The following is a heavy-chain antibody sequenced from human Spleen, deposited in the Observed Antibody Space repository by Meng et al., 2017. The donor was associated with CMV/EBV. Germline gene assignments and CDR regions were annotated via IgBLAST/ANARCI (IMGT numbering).Heavy chain of an antibody. D-gene: IGHD3-9*01. CDR2: ISGFNGNT. J-gene: IGHJ6*02. CDR1: GYTFTSYG. V-gene: IGHV1-18*01. Sequence: ASVKVSCKASGYTFTSYGIAWVRQAPGQGLEWMGWISGFNGNTISAQNFQGRVTMTTDTSTSTAYMQLRGLTSDDTAVYYCARGRDDDISLSYYRNPGFDVWGRGATVTVSS. CDR3: ARGRDDDISLSYYRNPGFDV.